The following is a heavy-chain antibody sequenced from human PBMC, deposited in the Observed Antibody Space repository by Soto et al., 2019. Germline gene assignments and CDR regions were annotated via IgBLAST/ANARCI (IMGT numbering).Heavy chain of an antibody. D-gene: IGHD6-13*01. CDR3: ATAAAGTGIDY. CDR2: LSGSSLNT. CDR1: GFTFSSYA. J-gene: IGHJ4*02. Sequence: PGGSLRLSCAASGFTFSSYAMTWVRQGPGRGLEWVSALSGSSLNTYYADSVKGRFTISRDNSKNTMYLQMNSLRAEDTAVYYCATAAAGTGIDYWGQGTLVTVSS. V-gene: IGHV3-23*01.